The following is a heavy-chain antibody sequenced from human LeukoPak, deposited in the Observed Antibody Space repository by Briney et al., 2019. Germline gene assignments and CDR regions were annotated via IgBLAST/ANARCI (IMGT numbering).Heavy chain of an antibody. CDR2: MNPNSGNT. V-gene: IGHV1-8*01. D-gene: IGHD6-19*01. Sequence: ASVKVPCKASGYTFTSYDINWVRQATGQGLEWMGWMNPNSGNTGYAQKFQGRVTMTRNTSISTAYMELSSLRSEDTAVYYCARGVRQWLAPGTYWFDPWGQGTLVTVSS. J-gene: IGHJ5*02. CDR3: ARGVRQWLAPGTYWFDP. CDR1: GYTFTSYD.